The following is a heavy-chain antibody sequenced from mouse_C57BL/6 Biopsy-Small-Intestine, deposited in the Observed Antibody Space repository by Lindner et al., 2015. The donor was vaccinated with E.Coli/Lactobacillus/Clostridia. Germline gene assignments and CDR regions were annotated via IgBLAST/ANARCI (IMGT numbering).Heavy chain of an antibody. CDR2: ISTYYDDT. V-gene: IGHV1-79*01. Sequence: SVKVSCKASGFSFSTYGINWVRQAPGQGLEWMAWISTYYDDTKYAQKFQGRLTITADTSTSTSYMELRSLRSDDTAIYYCAHMSSGYDLDYWGQGTLVTVAS. CDR1: GFSFSTYG. J-gene: IGHJ4*01. D-gene: IGHD1-2*01. CDR3: AHMSSGYDLDY.